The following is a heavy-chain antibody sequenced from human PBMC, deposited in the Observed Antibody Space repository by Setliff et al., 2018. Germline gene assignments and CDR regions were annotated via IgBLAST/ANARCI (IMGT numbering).Heavy chain of an antibody. CDR1: GGSISSYY. V-gene: IGHV4-59*01. D-gene: IGHD2-2*01. Sequence: PSETLSLTCTVSGGSISSYYWSWIRQPPGKGLEWIGYIYYSGSTNYNPSLKSRVTISVDTSKNQVSLRLSSVTAADTAVYYCASCRYQVPYDYWGQGILVTVSS. J-gene: IGHJ4*02. CDR2: IYYSGST. CDR3: ASCRYQVPYDY.